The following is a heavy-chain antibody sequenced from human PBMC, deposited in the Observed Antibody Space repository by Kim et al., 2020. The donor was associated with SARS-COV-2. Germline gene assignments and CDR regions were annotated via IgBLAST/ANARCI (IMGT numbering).Heavy chain of an antibody. V-gene: IGHV3-23*01. CDR1: GFSFTNYV. CDR3: AKDRFGTIPDGFDI. J-gene: IGHJ3*02. Sequence: GGSLRLSCAASGFSFTNYVMTWVRQAPGKGLEWVSGISGSGTSIYYADSVKGRLTISRDNSKNTLFLQMNSLRAEDTAVYYCAKDRFGTIPDGFDIWGQGTMVTVSS. D-gene: IGHD1-7*01. CDR2: ISGSGTSI.